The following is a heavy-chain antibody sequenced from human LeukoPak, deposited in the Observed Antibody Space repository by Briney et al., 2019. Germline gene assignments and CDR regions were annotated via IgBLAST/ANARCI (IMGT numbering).Heavy chain of an antibody. Sequence: SETLSLTCAVSGGSISSNNWWGWVRQPPGKGLEWIGEIYHSGSPNYNPSLKSRVTISVDTSKNQFSLKLNSVTATDTAVYYCARHYGPWGQGTLVTVSS. V-gene: IGHV4-4*02. J-gene: IGHJ4*02. CDR2: IYHSGSP. D-gene: IGHD3-16*01. CDR3: ARHYGP. CDR1: GGSISSNNW.